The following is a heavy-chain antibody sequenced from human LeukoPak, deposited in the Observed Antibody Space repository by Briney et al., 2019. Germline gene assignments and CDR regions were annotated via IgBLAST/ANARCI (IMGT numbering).Heavy chain of an antibody. V-gene: IGHV6-1*01. CDR3: ARDWGWFDP. Sequence: SQTLSLTCAISGDSVSSNSATWIWIRQSPWRGLEWLGRTYYRSKWFNDYAPTVESRITINPDTSKNQFSLQLNSVTPEDTAVYYCARDWGWFDPWGQGTLVTVSS. CDR2: TYYRSKWFN. D-gene: IGHD3-16*01. J-gene: IGHJ5*02. CDR1: GDSVSSNSAT.